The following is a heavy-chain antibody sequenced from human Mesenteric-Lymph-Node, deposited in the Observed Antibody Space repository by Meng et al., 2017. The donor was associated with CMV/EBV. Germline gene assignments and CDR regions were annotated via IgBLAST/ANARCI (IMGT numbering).Heavy chain of an antibody. CDR2: IKQDGSEK. D-gene: IGHD3-10*01. CDR3: ARGLLRRGGWFDP. CDR1: GFTFSSYW. J-gene: IGHJ5*02. Sequence: GESLKISCAASGFTFSSYWMSWVRQAPGKGLEWVANIKQDGSEKYYVDSVKGRFTISRDNAKNSLYLQMNSLRAEDTAVYYCARGLLRRGGWFDPWGQGTLVTVSS. V-gene: IGHV3-7*01.